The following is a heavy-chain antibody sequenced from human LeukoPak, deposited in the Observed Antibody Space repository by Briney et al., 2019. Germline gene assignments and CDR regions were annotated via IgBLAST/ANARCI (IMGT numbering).Heavy chain of an antibody. V-gene: IGHV1-2*02. J-gene: IGHJ6*02. Sequence: ASVKVSCKASGYTFTGYYMHWVRQAPGQGLEWMGWINPNSGGTNYAQRFQGRVTMTRDTSISTAYMELSRLRSDDTAVYYCARGYTVVRGVILGENYGMDVWGQGTTVTVSS. CDR2: INPNSGGT. D-gene: IGHD3-10*01. CDR3: ARGYTVVRGVILGENYGMDV. CDR1: GYTFTGYY.